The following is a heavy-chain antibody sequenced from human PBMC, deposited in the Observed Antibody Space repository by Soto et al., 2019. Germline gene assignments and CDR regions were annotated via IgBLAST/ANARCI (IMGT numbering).Heavy chain of an antibody. CDR3: ARGSYGAYVLTYRDV. CDR2: MNPNSGNT. V-gene: IGHV1-8*01. D-gene: IGHD4-17*01. Sequence: ASVKVSCKASGYTFTSYDINWVRQATGQGLEWMGWMNPNSGNTGYAQKFQGRVTMTRNTSISTAYMELSSLRSEDTAVYYCARGSYGAYVLTYRDVWGKGTTVPVSS. CDR1: GYTFTSYD. J-gene: IGHJ6*03.